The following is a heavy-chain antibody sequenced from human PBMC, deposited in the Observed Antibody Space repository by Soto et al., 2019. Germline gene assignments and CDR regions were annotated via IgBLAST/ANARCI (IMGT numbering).Heavy chain of an antibody. J-gene: IGHJ5*01. CDR2: IIPILGIA. V-gene: IGHV1-69*04. D-gene: IGHD6-13*01. CDR3: AKDAPYSSSWLNWFES. CDR1: GGTLSSYT. Sequence: SVKVSCKASGGTLSSYTISWVRQAHGQGLEWMGRIIPILGIANYAQKFQGRVTITADKSTSTAYMELSSLRSEDTAVYYCAKDAPYSSSWLNWFESWGQGTLVTVSS.